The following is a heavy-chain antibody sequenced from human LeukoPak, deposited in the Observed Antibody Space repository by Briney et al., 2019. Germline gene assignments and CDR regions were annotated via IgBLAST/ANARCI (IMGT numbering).Heavy chain of an antibody. CDR2: ISAYNGNT. V-gene: IGHV1-18*01. CDR3: ARAKSVVVTAILHYYYYMDV. CDR1: GYTFTSYG. Sequence: ASVKVSCKASGYTFTSYGISWVRQAPGQGLEWMGWISAYNGNTNYAQKLQGRVTMTTDTSTSTAYMELRSLGSDDTAVYYCARAKSVVVTAILHYYYYMDVWGKGTTVTISS. J-gene: IGHJ6*03. D-gene: IGHD2-21*02.